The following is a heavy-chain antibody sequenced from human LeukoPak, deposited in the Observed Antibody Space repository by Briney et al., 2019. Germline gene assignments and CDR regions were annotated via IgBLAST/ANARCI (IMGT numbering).Heavy chain of an antibody. D-gene: IGHD1-14*01. V-gene: IGHV1-2*04. CDR2: INPNSGGT. CDR1: GYTFTGYY. CDR3: ARNHYYYYGMDV. Sequence: ASVKVSCKASGYTFTGYYMHWVRQAPGQGLEWMGWINPNSGGTNYAQKFQGWVTMTRDTSISTAYMELSRLRSDYTAVYYCARNHYYYYGMDVWGQGTTVTVSS. J-gene: IGHJ6*02.